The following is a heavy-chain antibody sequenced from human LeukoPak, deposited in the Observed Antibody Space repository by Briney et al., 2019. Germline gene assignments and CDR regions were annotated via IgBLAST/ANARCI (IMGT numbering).Heavy chain of an antibody. CDR2: IRYDGSNK. V-gene: IGHV3-30*02. D-gene: IGHD4-23*01. CDR1: GFTFSSYG. Sequence: QPGGSLRLSCAASGFTFSSYGMHWVRQAPGKGLEWVAFIRYDGSNKYYADSVKGRFTISRDNSKNTLYLQMNSLRAEDSAVYYCARDRDYGGRLGYWGQGTLVTVSS. J-gene: IGHJ4*02. CDR3: ARDRDYGGRLGY.